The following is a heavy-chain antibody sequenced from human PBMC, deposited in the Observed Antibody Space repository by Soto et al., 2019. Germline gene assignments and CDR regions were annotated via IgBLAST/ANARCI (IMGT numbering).Heavy chain of an antibody. V-gene: IGHV1-46*01. CDR3: ARDKLDRVPSDWFDP. D-gene: IGHD1-1*01. J-gene: IGHJ5*02. CDR2: INPSGGRT. CDR1: GYTFTDYY. Sequence: QVQLVQSGAEVKKPGASVKVSCKASGYTFTDYYIHWVRQAPGQGLEWMGMINPSGGRTGYAEKLHGRLTLTSDTSASTVYMELSSLSSEDTAVYTCARDKLDRVPSDWFDPWGQGPQVTVSS.